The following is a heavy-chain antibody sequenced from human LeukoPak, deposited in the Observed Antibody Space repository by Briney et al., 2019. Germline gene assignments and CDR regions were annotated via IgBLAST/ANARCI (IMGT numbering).Heavy chain of an antibody. J-gene: IGHJ6*02. CDR3: AKPTAGTRPSLYYYYYYGMDV. D-gene: IGHD6-13*01. CDR1: GFTFSSYA. V-gene: IGHV3-23*01. Sequence: PGGSLRLSCAASGFTFSSYAMSWVRQAPGKGLEWVSAISGSGGSTYYADSVKGRFTISRDNSKNTLYLQMNSLRAEDTAVYYCAKPTAGTRPSLYYYYYYGMDVWGQGTTVTVSS. CDR2: ISGSGGST.